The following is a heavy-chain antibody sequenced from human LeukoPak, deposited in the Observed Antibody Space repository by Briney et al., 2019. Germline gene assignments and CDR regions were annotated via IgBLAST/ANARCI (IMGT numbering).Heavy chain of an antibody. CDR1: RLEFSSYG. Sequence: PSGSLRLSCDAYRLEFSSYGKDCGCQGPGNRLKREAVISYDGSNKYYADSVKGRFTISRDNSKNTLYLQMNSLRAEDTAVYYCAKDRAAHYYYYGMDVWGQGTTVTVYS. D-gene: IGHD6-13*01. V-gene: IGHV3-30*18. J-gene: IGHJ6*01. CDR3: AKDRAAHYYYYGMDV. CDR2: ISYDGSNK.